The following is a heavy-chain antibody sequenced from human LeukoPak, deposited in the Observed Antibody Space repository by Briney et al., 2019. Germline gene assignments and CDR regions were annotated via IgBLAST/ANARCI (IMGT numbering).Heavy chain of an antibody. CDR2: ISSGGSTI. Sequence: PGGSLRLSCAASGFTFSSYEMNWVRQAPGKGLEWVSYISSGGSTIYYADSVKGRFTISRDNAKNSLYLQMNSLRAEDTAVYYCARDYLYYDILTGYSSYYYYGMDVWGQGTMVTVSS. D-gene: IGHD3-9*01. CDR1: GFTFSSYE. J-gene: IGHJ6*02. V-gene: IGHV3-48*03. CDR3: ARDYLYYDILTGYSSYYYYGMDV.